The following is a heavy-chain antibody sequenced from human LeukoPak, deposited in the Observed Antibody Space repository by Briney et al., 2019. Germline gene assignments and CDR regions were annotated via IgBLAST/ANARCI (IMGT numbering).Heavy chain of an antibody. Sequence: SETLSLTCTVSGGSISSSSYYWGWIRQPPGKGLERIGSIYYSGSTYYNPSPKSRVTISVDTSKNQFSLKLSSVTAADTAVYYCARVNPRRYSYSFDYWGQGTLVTVSS. CDR2: IYYSGST. D-gene: IGHD5-18*01. CDR1: GGSISSSSYY. V-gene: IGHV4-39*01. J-gene: IGHJ4*02. CDR3: ARVNPRRYSYSFDY.